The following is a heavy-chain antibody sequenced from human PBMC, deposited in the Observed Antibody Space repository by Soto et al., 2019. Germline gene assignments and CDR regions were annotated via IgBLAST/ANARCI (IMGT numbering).Heavy chain of an antibody. Sequence: EVQLVESGGGLVQPGGSLRLSCAASGFTFSSYSMNWGRQAPGKGLEWVSYISRSSSTIDYADSVKGRFTISRYNAKNSLYQQINSLSDEDTAVNYCASDSSGWYFGWFDPWGQGTLVTVSS. V-gene: IGHV3-48*02. D-gene: IGHD6-19*01. J-gene: IGHJ5*02. CDR2: ISRSSSTI. CDR3: ASDSSGWYFGWFDP. CDR1: GFTFSSYS.